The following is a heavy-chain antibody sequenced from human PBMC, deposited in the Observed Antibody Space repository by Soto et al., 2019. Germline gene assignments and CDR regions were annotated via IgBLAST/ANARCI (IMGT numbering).Heavy chain of an antibody. V-gene: IGHV3-30*09. CDR3: ARPLESGRGSQVWVYSSYGMDV. D-gene: IGHD6-25*01. J-gene: IGHJ6*02. CDR1: GFTFSSYA. CDR2: ISYDGSNK. Sequence: LRLSCAASGFTFSSYAMHWVRQAPGKGLEWVAVISYDGSNKYYADSVKGRFAISRDNSKNTLYLQMNSLRAEDTAVYYCARPLESGRGSQVWVYSSYGMDVWGQGTTVTVSS.